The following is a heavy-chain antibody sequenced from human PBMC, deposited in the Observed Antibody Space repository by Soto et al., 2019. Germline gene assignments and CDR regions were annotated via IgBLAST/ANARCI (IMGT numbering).Heavy chain of an antibody. J-gene: IGHJ3*02. Sequence: EAQLLESGGGLAQPGGSLRLACGASGFTFSSCAMSWVRQAPGKGLEWISAISGDGITTYYADSGKGRFTISRDNSENKLYLQKNSLRAEDTAVYFCAYIRWGSGYCSGGTCLKAVFDIWGQGTVVTVSS. CDR2: ISGDGITT. V-gene: IGHV3-23*01. CDR1: GFTFSSCA. D-gene: IGHD2-15*01. CDR3: AYIRWGSGYCSGGTCLKAVFDI.